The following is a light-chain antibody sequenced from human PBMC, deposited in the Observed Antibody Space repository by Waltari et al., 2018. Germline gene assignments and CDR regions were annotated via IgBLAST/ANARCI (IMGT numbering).Light chain of an antibody. V-gene: IGLV1-40*01. CDR1: GSNIGAGSA. CDR3: QSYDTSLSVV. J-gene: IGLJ3*02. CDR2: GTS. Sequence: QSVLTQPPSVSGAPGQRVTISCTGSGSNIGAGSAVHWYQQLPRAAPKLLIYGTSTRPLGGPYRFFGSKSGTSASLAITGLQAEDEADYYCQSYDTSLSVVFGGGTKLTVL.